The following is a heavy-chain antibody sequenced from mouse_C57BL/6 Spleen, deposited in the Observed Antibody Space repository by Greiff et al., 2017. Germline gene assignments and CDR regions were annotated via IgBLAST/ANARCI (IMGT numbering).Heavy chain of an antibody. V-gene: IGHV5-17*01. CDR3: ARVAPYAMDY. J-gene: IGHJ4*01. Sequence: EVKLVESGGGLVKPGGSLKLSCAASGFTFSDYGMHWVRQAPEKGLEWVAYISSGSSTIYYADTVKGRFTISRDNAKNILFLQMTSLKSEDTAMYYCARVAPYAMDYWGQGTSVTVSS. CDR1: GFTFSDYG. CDR2: ISSGSSTI.